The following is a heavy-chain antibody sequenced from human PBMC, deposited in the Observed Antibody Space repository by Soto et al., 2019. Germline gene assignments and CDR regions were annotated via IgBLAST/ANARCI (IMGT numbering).Heavy chain of an antibody. J-gene: IGHJ6*02. Sequence: EVQLVESGGGSVQPGGSLRLSCAASGFSFSSYSMNWVRQAPGKGLEWLSYISRSSSTIYYAGSLKGRFTISRDNAKNSLYLQMNSLRDEDTAIYYCARERSEDYYYGMDVWGQWTTVTVSS. CDR3: ARERSEDYYYGMDV. CDR1: GFSFSSYS. CDR2: ISRSSSTI. V-gene: IGHV3-48*02.